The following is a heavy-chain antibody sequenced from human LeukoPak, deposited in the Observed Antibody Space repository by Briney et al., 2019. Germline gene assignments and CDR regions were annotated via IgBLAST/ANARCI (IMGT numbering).Heavy chain of an antibody. V-gene: IGHV3-15*01. CDR1: GFTFSNAW. D-gene: IGHD3-10*01. Sequence: GGSLRLSCAASGFTFSNAWMSWVRQAPGKGLEWVGRIKSKTDGGTTDYAAPVKGRFTISRDDSKNTLNLQMNSLKTEDTAVYYCTTFVNYYGSGNSVDYWGQGTLVTVSS. CDR2: IKSKTDGGTT. J-gene: IGHJ4*02. CDR3: TTFVNYYGSGNSVDY.